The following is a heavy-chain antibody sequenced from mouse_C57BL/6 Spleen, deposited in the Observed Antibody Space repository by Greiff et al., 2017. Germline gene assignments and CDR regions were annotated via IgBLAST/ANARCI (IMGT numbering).Heavy chain of an antibody. D-gene: IGHD1-1*01. CDR3: AREYYGSSWFAY. J-gene: IGHJ3*01. CDR1: GYTFTSYW. CDR2: SYPGSGST. Sequence: VQLQQPGAELVKPGASVKMSCKASGYTFTSYWITWVKQRPGQGLEWIGDSYPGSGSTNYNEKFKSKATLTVDTASSTAYMQLSSLTSEDSAFYYCAREYYGSSWFAYWGQGTLVTGSA. V-gene: IGHV1-55*01.